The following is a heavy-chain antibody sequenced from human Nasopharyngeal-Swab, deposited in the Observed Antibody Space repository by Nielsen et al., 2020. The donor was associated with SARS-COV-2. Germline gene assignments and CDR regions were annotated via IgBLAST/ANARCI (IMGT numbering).Heavy chain of an antibody. D-gene: IGHD3-10*01. V-gene: IGHV3-23*01. Sequence: GGSLRLSCAASGLTFSSYAMSRVRKAPGKGLEGVSAISGSGGSTYYADSLKGWFTISRDNSKNTLYLQMNSLRAEDTAVYYCATPNYYGSGSYRKGGDAFDIWGQGTMVTVSS. CDR1: GLTFSSYA. J-gene: IGHJ3*02. CDR3: ATPNYYGSGSYRKGGDAFDI. CDR2: ISGSGGST.